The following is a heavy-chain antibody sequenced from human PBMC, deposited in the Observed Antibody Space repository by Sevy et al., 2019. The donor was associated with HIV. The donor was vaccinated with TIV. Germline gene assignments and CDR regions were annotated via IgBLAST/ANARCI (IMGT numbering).Heavy chain of an antibody. V-gene: IGHV5-10-1*01. CDR2: IDPSDSYT. J-gene: IGHJ6*02. CDR3: ARLNIVVVPAARRDYYYGMDV. Sequence: GESLKISCKGSGYSFTSYWISWVRQMPGKGLEWMGRIDPSDSYTNYSPSFQGHVTISADKSISTAYPQWSSLKASDTAMYYCARLNIVVVPAARRDYYYGMDVWGQGTTVTVSS. D-gene: IGHD2-2*01. CDR1: GYSFTSYW.